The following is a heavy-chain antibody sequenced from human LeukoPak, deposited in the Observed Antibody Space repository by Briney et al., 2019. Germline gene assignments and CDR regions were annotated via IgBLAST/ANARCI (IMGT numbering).Heavy chain of an antibody. Sequence: SVKVSCKASGGTFSSYAISWVRQAPGQGLEWVGRIIPILGIANYAQKLQGRVTITADKSTSTAYMELSSLRSEDTAVYYCARDPLILRYFDYWGQGTLVTVSS. J-gene: IGHJ4*02. CDR1: GGTFSSYA. CDR3: ARDPLILRYFDY. V-gene: IGHV1-69*04. D-gene: IGHD3-9*01. CDR2: IIPILGIA.